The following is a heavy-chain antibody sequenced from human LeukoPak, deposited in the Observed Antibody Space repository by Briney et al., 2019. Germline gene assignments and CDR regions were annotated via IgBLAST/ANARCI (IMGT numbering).Heavy chain of an antibody. CDR2: IYPGDSST. Sequence: PGGSLRLSRKGSGYTFSNFWIGWVRQMPGKGLEWMGIIYPGDSSTKYSPSFQGRVAISTDASINTAFLQVNNLEASDTAIYYCARHSGVGILRIVDPWGQGTPVTVSS. J-gene: IGHJ5*02. D-gene: IGHD2-8*01. CDR3: ARHSGVGILRIVDP. V-gene: IGHV5-51*01. CDR1: GYTFSNFW.